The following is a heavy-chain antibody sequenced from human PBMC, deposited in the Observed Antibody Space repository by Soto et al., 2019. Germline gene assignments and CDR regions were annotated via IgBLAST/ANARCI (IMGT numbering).Heavy chain of an antibody. CDR3: AKDGPHFDVDV. D-gene: IGHD3-9*01. CDR1: KTKFSSSG. CDR2: HSNDGITK. J-gene: IGHJ6*02. Sequence: GGSLRLSYAASKTKFSSSGWHWVRQAPGRGLEWVAFHSNDGITKTYGDSVKGRFTISRDNSEKMVFLQMNSLRSDDTAIYYCAKDGPHFDVDVWGQGTTVTVSS. V-gene: IGHV3-30*02.